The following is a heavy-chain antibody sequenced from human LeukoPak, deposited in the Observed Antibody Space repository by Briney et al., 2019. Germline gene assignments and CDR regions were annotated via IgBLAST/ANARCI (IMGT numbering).Heavy chain of an antibody. Sequence: GASVKVSCKASGYPFSTYEINWVRQAPGQGLEWMGWVHPKSGVTAYAQKFQDRVTMTRDTSISTVYMELSSLRSEDTAMYFCTRGPRDDPWGQGTLVTVSS. CDR1: GYPFSTYE. CDR2: VHPKSGVT. J-gene: IGHJ5*02. V-gene: IGHV1-8*01. CDR3: TRGPRDDP.